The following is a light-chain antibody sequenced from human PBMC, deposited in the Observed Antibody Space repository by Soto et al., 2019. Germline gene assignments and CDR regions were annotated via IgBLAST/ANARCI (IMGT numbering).Light chain of an antibody. CDR1: ISNIGAGYD. Sequence: QSVLTQPPSVSGAPGQRVTISCTGSISNIGAGYDVHWYQQLPGTAPKLLIYGNINRPSGVPDRFSGSKSGTSASLAITGLQAEDEADYYCQSYDSSLSGWVFGGGTKLTVL. CDR3: QSYDSSLSGWV. V-gene: IGLV1-40*01. CDR2: GNI. J-gene: IGLJ3*02.